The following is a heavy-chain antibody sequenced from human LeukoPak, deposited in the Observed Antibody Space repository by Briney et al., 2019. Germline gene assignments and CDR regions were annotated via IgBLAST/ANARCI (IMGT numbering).Heavy chain of an antibody. CDR2: SNEDGTIT. J-gene: IGHJ4*02. Sequence: GESLRLSCAASGFSFNTYWMHWVRQVPGKGLVWVSRSNEDGTITNYADSVKGRFTISRDKNTLFLQMNSLRVEDTAIYYCARDLGGRAGYWGQGSLVTVSS. CDR3: ARDLGGRAGY. CDR1: GFSFNTYW. V-gene: IGHV3-74*01. D-gene: IGHD1-26*01.